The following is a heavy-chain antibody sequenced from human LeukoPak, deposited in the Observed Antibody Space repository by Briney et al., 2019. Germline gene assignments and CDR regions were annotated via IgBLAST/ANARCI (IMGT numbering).Heavy chain of an antibody. CDR3: ARGPVDSLNWFDP. Sequence: GGSLRLSCAASGFTFSSYSMNWVRQAPGKGLEWVSSISSSSSYIYYADSVKGRFTISRDNAKNSLYLQMNGLRAEDTAAYYCARGPVDSLNWFDPWGQGTLVTVSS. D-gene: IGHD5-12*01. CDR1: GFTFSSYS. J-gene: IGHJ5*02. CDR2: ISSSSSYI. V-gene: IGHV3-21*01.